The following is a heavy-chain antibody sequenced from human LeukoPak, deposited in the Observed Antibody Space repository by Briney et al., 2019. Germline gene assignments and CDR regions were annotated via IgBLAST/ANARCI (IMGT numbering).Heavy chain of an antibody. CDR1: GYTLTELS. Sequence: ASVKVSCKVSGYTLTELSMHWVRQAPGKGLEWMGGFDPKDGETIYAQKFQGRVTMTEDTSTDTAYMELSSLRSEDTAVYYCATDLISALGELSYLDYWGQGTLVTVSS. J-gene: IGHJ4*02. CDR3: ATDLISALGELSYLDY. V-gene: IGHV1-24*01. D-gene: IGHD3-16*02. CDR2: FDPKDGET.